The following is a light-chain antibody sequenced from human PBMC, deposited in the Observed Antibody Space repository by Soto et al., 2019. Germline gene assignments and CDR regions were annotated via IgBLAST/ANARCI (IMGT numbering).Light chain of an antibody. V-gene: IGLV1-40*01. CDR1: SSNIGAGYD. CDR2: GNS. J-gene: IGLJ2*01. CDR3: QSYDSSLSGSRV. Sequence: QTVVTQPPSVSGAPGQRVTISCTGSSSNIGAGYDVHWYQQLPGTAPKLLIYGNSNRPSGVPDRFSGSKSGTSAPLAITGLQAEDEAEYYCQSYDSSLSGSRVFGGGTKLTVL.